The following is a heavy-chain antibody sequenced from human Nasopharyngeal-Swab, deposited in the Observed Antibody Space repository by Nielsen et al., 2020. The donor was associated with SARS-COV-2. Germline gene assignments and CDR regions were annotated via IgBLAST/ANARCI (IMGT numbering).Heavy chain of an antibody. Sequence: GESLKISCAASGFTFCDSAIHWVRQASGKGLEWVGRVRSKGNNYATAYSASVKGRFIIFRDDPTNTAYLQMNSLKTEDTAMYYCTRCGGGCYSGRDYWGQGTLVTVPS. D-gene: IGHD2-15*01. V-gene: IGHV3-73*01. CDR1: GFTFCDSA. CDR3: TRCGGGCYSGRDY. J-gene: IGHJ4*02. CDR2: VRSKGNNYAT.